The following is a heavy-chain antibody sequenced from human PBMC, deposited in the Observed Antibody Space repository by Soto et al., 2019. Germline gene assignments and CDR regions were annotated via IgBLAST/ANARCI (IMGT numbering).Heavy chain of an antibody. CDR2: ISYDESNK. CDR1: GFTFSSYA. J-gene: IGHJ4*02. CDR3: ARDFSYYYDSSGYYDY. D-gene: IGHD3-22*01. V-gene: IGHV3-30-3*01. Sequence: PGGSLRLSCAASGFTFSSYAMHWVRQAPGKGLEWVAVISYDESNKYYADSVKGRFTISRDNSKNTLYLQMNSLRAEDTAVYYCARDFSYYYDSSGYYDYWGQGTLVTVSS.